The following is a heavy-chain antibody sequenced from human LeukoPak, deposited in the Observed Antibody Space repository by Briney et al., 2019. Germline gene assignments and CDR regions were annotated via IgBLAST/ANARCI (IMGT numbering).Heavy chain of an antibody. CDR3: ARGGIAVDRFDY. Sequence: GASVKVSCKASGGTFSSYAISWVRQAPGQGLEWTGGIIPIFGTANYAQKFQGRVTITADKSTSTAYMELSSLRSEDTAVYYCARGGIAVDRFDYWGQGTLVTVSS. D-gene: IGHD6-19*01. CDR1: GGTFSSYA. V-gene: IGHV1-69*06. J-gene: IGHJ4*02. CDR2: IIPIFGTA.